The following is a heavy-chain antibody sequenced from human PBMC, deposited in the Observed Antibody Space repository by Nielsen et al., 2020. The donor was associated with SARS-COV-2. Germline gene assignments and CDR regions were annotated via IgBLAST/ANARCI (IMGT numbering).Heavy chain of an antibody. D-gene: IGHD3-22*01. CDR2: ISYDGSNK. J-gene: IGHJ4*02. V-gene: IGHV3-30*04. CDR3: ARDSWDSLRYFVH. CDR1: GFTFSHYA. Sequence: GESLKISCVASGFTFSHYAIHWVRQAPGKGLEWVAIISYDGSNKYYADSVKGRFTISRDDSKNTLYLQMNSLRPEDTAVYYCARDSWDSLRYFVHWGRGTLVTVSS.